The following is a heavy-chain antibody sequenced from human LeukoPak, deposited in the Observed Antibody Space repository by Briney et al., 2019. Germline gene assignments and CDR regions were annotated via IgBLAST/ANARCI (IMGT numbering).Heavy chain of an antibody. CDR3: ARGSGYSHSFTGRERTKSRLDY. CDR2: ISFDGSNK. CDR1: GFTFSSYA. Sequence: GGCLRLSCAASGFTFSSYAMHWVRQAPGKGLEWVAVISFDGSNKYYADSVKGRFTISRDSSKNTLYLQMNSLRAADTAVYYCARGSGYSHSFTGRERTKSRLDYWGQGTLVTVSS. J-gene: IGHJ4*02. V-gene: IGHV3-30*04. D-gene: IGHD5-18*01.